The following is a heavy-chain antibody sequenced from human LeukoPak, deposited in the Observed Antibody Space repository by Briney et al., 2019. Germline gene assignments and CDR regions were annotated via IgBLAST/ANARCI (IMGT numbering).Heavy chain of an antibody. CDR2: MYLSGTT. CDR1: GDPINSLDL. J-gene: IGHJ4*02. CDR3: AGLVGRYSSGLYYYYFDY. D-gene: IGHD3-22*01. Sequence: SETLSLTCTVSGDPINSLDLWSWVRQPPGQGLEWIGEMYLSGTTHSNPSVKSRVTISIDKSKNQFFLNLSSVTAADTAVYYCAGLVGRYSSGLYYYYFDYWSQGTLVTVSS. V-gene: IGHV4-4*02.